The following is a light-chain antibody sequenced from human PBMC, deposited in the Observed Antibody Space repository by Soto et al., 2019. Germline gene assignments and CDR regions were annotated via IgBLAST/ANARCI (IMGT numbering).Light chain of an antibody. V-gene: IGKV1-6*01. CDR1: QGIRND. Sequence: AIQMTQSPSSLSASVGDRVSITCRASQGIRNDLGWYQQNPGKVPKLLIYAASSLTSGVPSRFSGSGSGTDFTLTITSLQPEDFATYYCLQYYNYPRTFGQGTKVEIK. J-gene: IGKJ1*01. CDR2: AAS. CDR3: LQYYNYPRT.